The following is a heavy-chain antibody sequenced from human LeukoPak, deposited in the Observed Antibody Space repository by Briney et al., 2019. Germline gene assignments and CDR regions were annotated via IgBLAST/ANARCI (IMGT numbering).Heavy chain of an antibody. CDR1: GFTFSSYA. CDR3: AKDSGSYWVDY. V-gene: IGHV3-23*01. CDR2: FSGGGGST. D-gene: IGHD1-26*01. J-gene: IGHJ4*02. Sequence: GGSRRLSCAASGFTFSSYAMSGGRQAPGKGLGWVSAFSGGGGSTYYADSVKGRFPISRDNSKNTLYLQMNSLRAEGTAVYYCAKDSGSYWVDYWGQGTLVTVSS.